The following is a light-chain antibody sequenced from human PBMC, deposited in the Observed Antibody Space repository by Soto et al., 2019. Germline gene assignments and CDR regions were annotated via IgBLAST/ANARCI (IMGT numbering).Light chain of an antibody. V-gene: IGLV1-51*01. Sequence: QSVLTQPPSVSAAPGQKVTISCSGSSSNIGSNFVSWYQLLPGTAPKLLIYDNNKRPSAIPDRFSGSKSGTSATLGITGLQAGEEADYFCGAVGSRLKVVVFGGGTKLTVL. CDR2: DNN. CDR3: GAVGSRLKVVV. J-gene: IGLJ2*01. CDR1: SSNIGSNF.